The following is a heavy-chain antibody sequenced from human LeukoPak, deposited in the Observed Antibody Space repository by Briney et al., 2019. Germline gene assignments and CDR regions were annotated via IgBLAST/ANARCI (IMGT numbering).Heavy chain of an antibody. Sequence: GASVKVSCKASGYTFTSYDINWVRQATGQGLEWMGWMNPNSGNTGYAQKFQGRVTMTRNTSIGTAYMELSSLRSEDTAVYYCARGREVTMIVVVISDAFDIWGQGTMVTVSS. CDR3: ARGREVTMIVVVISDAFDI. CDR1: GYTFTSYD. V-gene: IGHV1-8*01. J-gene: IGHJ3*02. D-gene: IGHD3-22*01. CDR2: MNPNSGNT.